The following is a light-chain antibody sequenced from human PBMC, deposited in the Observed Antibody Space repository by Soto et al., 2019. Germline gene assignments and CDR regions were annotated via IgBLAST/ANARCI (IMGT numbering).Light chain of an antibody. Sequence: QSVLTQPPSVSEAPGQRVTISCTGSSSNIGAGYEAHWYQQVPGTAPELLIYENNNRPSGVPDRFSGSKSGTSASLAITGLQAEDEAEYYCQSYDSRLSGYVLGTGTKVTVL. CDR2: ENN. J-gene: IGLJ1*01. V-gene: IGLV1-40*01. CDR1: SSNIGAGYE. CDR3: QSYDSRLSGYV.